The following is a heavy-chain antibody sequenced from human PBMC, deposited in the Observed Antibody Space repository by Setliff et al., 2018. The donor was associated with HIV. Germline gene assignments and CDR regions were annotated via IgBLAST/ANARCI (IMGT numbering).Heavy chain of an antibody. CDR2: INPNSGGS. D-gene: IGHD6-6*01. CDR1: GYTFTDYY. Sequence: ASVKVSCKASGYTFTDYYLHWVRQAPGQGPEWMGRINPNSGGSSYAQKFQGRVTMTRDTSISTAYMELSSLRSEDTAVYYCARDPAPSSSASYFQHWGQGTPVTVSS. CDR3: ARDPAPSSSASYFQH. J-gene: IGHJ1*01. V-gene: IGHV1-2*06.